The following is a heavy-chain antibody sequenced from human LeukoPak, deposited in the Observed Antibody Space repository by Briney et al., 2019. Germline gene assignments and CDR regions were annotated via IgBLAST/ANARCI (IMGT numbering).Heavy chain of an antibody. D-gene: IGHD3-22*01. J-gene: IGHJ6*02. CDR1: GFTFSSYG. CDR2: ISYDGSNK. V-gene: IGHV3-30*18. CDR3: AKDPRYYYDSSGYRKYYYGMDV. Sequence: GGSLRLSCAASGFTFSSYGMHWVRQAPGKGLEWVAVISYDGSNKYYADSVKGRFTISRDNSKNTLYLQMNSLRAEDTAVYYCAKDPRYYYDSSGYRKYYYGMDVWGQGTTVTVSS.